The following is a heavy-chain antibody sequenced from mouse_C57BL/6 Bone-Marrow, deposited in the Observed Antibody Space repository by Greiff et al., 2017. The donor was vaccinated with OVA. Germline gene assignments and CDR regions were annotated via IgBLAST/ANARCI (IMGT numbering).Heavy chain of an antibody. D-gene: IGHD3-3*01. CDR1: GFTFSSYG. V-gene: IGHV5-6*01. J-gene: IGHJ2*01. Sequence: EVHLVESGGDLVKPGGSLKLSCAASGFTFSSYGMSWVRQTPDKRLEWVATISSGGSYTYYPDSVKGRFTISRDNAKNTLYLQMSSLKSEDTAMYYCARQGGTGFDYWGQGTTLTVSS. CDR2: ISSGGSYT. CDR3: ARQGGTGFDY.